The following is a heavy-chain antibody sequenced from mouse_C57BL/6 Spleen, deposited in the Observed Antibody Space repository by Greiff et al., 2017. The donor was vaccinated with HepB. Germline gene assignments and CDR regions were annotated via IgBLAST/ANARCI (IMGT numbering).Heavy chain of an antibody. Sequence: DVMLVESGEGLVKPGGSLKLSCAASGFTFSSYAMSWVRQTPEKRLEWVAYISSGGDYIYYADTVKGRFTISRDNARNTLYLQMSSLKSEDTAMYYCTRDNDGYYLDWFAYWGQGTLVTVSA. V-gene: IGHV5-9-1*02. J-gene: IGHJ3*01. CDR3: TRDNDGYYLDWFAY. D-gene: IGHD2-3*01. CDR2: ISSGGDYI. CDR1: GFTFSSYA.